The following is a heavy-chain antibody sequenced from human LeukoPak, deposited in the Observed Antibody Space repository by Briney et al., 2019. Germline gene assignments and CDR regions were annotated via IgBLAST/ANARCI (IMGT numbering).Heavy chain of an antibody. Sequence: AASVKVSCKASGYTFTGYYMHWVRQAPGQGREWMGWIYPNSGGTNYAQKFQGRVTMTRDTSINTASMELSRVRSDGTAVYYGARGTKRLWFGAGGHALDIWGQGTMVTVSS. D-gene: IGHD3-10*01. CDR1: GYTFTGYY. J-gene: IGHJ3*02. V-gene: IGHV1-2*02. CDR3: ARGTKRLWFGAGGHALDI. CDR2: IYPNSGGT.